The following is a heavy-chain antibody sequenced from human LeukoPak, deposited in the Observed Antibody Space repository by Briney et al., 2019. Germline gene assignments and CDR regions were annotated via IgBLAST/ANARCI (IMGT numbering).Heavy chain of an antibody. CDR3: ASLSLTSAY. CDR2: IYYSGST. V-gene: IGHV4-59*01. Sequence: SETLSLTCTVSGGSIGSYYWSWIRQPPGKGLEWIGYIYYSGSTNYNPSLKSRVTISVDTSKNQFSLKLSSVTAADTAVYYCASLSLTSAYWGQGTLVTVSS. D-gene: IGHD3-16*01. J-gene: IGHJ4*02. CDR1: GGSIGSYY.